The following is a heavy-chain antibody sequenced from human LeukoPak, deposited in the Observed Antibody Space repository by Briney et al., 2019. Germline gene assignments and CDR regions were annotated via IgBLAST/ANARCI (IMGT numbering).Heavy chain of an antibody. CDR3: TRDALRGSGLFSGDAFDI. J-gene: IGHJ3*02. Sequence: GGSLRLSCTASGFTFGDYAMSWVRQAPGKGLEWLGFVRSKTYGGTTEYAASVKGRFTISRDDSKSIAYLQINSLITEDTAMYYCTRDALRGSGLFSGDAFDIWGQGTVVTVSS. CDR2: VRSKTYGGTT. D-gene: IGHD5-12*01. CDR1: GFTFGDYA. V-gene: IGHV3-49*04.